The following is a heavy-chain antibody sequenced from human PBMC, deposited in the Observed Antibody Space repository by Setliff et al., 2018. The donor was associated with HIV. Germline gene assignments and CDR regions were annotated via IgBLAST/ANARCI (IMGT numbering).Heavy chain of an antibody. CDR2: IIPMYGVT. CDR3: ALPYCSGGNCWSSASLPPAGWFDP. CDR1: GGTFSSYV. J-gene: IGHJ5*02. V-gene: IGHV1-69*05. D-gene: IGHD2-15*01. Sequence: GASVKVSCKASGGTFSSYVISWVRQAPGQGPEWMGGIIPMYGVTNYAQKFQGRVTITTDESTSIAYMELSSLRSEDTAVYYCALPYCSGGNCWSSASLPPAGWFDPWGQGTLVTVSS.